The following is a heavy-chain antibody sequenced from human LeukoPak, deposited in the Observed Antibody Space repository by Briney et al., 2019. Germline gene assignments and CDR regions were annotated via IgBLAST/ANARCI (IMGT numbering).Heavy chain of an antibody. V-gene: IGHV1-18*01. CDR1: GYTFTSYG. CDR2: ISAYNGNT. D-gene: IGHD5-18*01. Sequence: GASVKVSCKASGYTFTSYGISWVRQAPGQALEWMGWISAYNGNTNYAQKLQGRVTMTTDTSTSTAYMELRSLRSDDTAVYYCARQIQLWTYYYYYYMDVWGKGTTVTVSS. CDR3: ARQIQLWTYYYYYYMDV. J-gene: IGHJ6*03.